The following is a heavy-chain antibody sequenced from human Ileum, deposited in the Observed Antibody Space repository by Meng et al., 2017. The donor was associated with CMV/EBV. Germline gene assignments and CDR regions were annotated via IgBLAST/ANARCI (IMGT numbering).Heavy chain of an antibody. CDR2: VSYDGSTT. V-gene: IGHV3-30-3*01. D-gene: IGHD3-16*02. CDR3: ARDPIEYQMLYRSDY. J-gene: IGHJ4*02. CDR1: GFTFGHYT. Sequence: SGFTFGHYTMHWVRQAPGKGLEWVAVVSYDGSTTYYADSVKGRFTISRDNYRRMLYLHMNSLTPEDTAVYYCARDPIEYQMLYRSDYWGQGTLVTVSS.